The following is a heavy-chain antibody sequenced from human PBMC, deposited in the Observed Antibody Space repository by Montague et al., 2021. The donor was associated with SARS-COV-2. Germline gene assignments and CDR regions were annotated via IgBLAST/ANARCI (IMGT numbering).Heavy chain of an antibody. CDR3: VRLGEGVVTSPVLGLGPYYYYYYMDV. Sequence: SETLSLTCAVYGGSLSGFSWNWVRQPPGKGLEWIGEVNHSGGTKYSAALKSRVTISVDASKNQFSLKLTSVTAPDTAVYYCVRLGEGVVTSPVLGLGPYYYYYYMDVWGQGTTVTVSS. V-gene: IGHV4-34*01. D-gene: IGHD3-16*01. CDR2: VNHSGGT. J-gene: IGHJ6*02. CDR1: GGSLSGFS.